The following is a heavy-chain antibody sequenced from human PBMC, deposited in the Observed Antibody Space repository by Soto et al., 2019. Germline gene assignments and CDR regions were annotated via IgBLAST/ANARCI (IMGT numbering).Heavy chain of an antibody. J-gene: IGHJ4*02. V-gene: IGHV3-74*01. CDR3: AKDSWYFDL. CDR2: IDTSGHST. D-gene: IGHD6-13*01. CDR1: GFVFTNFW. Sequence: GGSLRLSCEASGFVFTNFWMHWVRHVPGRGLVWVARIDTSGHSTNYAESVKGRFTISRDNAKNTVSLQMNSLRVEDTGVYYCAKDSWYFDLWSQGSQVTVSS.